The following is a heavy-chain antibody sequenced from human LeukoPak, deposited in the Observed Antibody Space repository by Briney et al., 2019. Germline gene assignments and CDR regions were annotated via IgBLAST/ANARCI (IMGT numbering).Heavy chain of an antibody. Sequence: SETLSLTCTVSGGSISSYYWSWIRQPPGKGLEWIGYIYYSGSTNYNPSLKSRVTISVDTSKNQFSLKLSSVTAADTAVYYCARATILRYFDYWGQGTLVTVSS. CDR2: IYYSGST. J-gene: IGHJ4*02. CDR3: ARATILRYFDY. CDR1: GGSISSYY. D-gene: IGHD3-9*01. V-gene: IGHV4-59*01.